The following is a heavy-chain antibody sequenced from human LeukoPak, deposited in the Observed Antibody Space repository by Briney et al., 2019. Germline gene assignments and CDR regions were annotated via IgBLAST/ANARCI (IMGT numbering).Heavy chain of an antibody. D-gene: IGHD3-22*01. CDR2: ISSSSSYI. V-gene: IGHV3-21*01. Sequence: GGSLRLSCAASGFTFSSYSMNWVRQAPGKGLEWVSSISSSSSYIYYADSVKGRFTISRDNAKNSLYLQMNSLRAEDTAVYYCARVYQYYYDSSGYPFDYWGQGTLVTVSS. J-gene: IGHJ4*02. CDR3: ARVYQYYYDSSGYPFDY. CDR1: GFTFSSYS.